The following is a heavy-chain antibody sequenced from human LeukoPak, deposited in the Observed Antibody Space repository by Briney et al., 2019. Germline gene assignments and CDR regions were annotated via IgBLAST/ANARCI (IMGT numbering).Heavy chain of an antibody. Sequence: GESRQISGKCSGDSSTRDGISGVGPVPAKGLEWMGIIYPGDSNTRYSPSFQAQVTISADKSISTAYLKSSSLKASDTAMYYCARDMRGDSDAFDIWGQGTMVTVSS. D-gene: IGHD2-21*01. CDR3: ARDMRGDSDAFDI. CDR1: GDSSTRDG. CDR2: IYPGDSNT. V-gene: IGHV5-51*01. J-gene: IGHJ3*02.